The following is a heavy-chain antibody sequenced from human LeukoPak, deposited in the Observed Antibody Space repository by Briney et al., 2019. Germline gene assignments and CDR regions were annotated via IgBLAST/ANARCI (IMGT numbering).Heavy chain of an antibody. CDR3: ARDCYTTGCY. CDR1: GFIVSSNY. J-gene: IGHJ4*02. Sequence: GGSLRLSCAASGFIVSSNYMSWVRQAPGKGLEWVSVIYSGGSTYYTDSVKGRFTTSRDNSKNTLYLQMNSLRAEDTAVYYCARDCYTTGCYWGQGTLVTVSS. V-gene: IGHV3-66*01. D-gene: IGHD3-16*02. CDR2: IYSGGST.